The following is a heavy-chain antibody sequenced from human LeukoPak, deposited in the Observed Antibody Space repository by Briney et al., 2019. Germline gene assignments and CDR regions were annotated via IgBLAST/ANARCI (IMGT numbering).Heavy chain of an antibody. J-gene: IGHJ4*02. CDR1: GYTFTRHG. V-gene: IGHV1-18*01. CDR3: GRDPSHSLGRKVYFDF. D-gene: IGHD1-14*01. Sequence: ASVTVSCKASGYTFTRHGITWVRQAPGQGLERMGWISGYDGNTNYAQKFQGRVSMATDTSTSTVFMELRSLTSDDTAVYYCGRDPSHSLGRKVYFDFWGQGTPVTVSS. CDR2: ISGYDGNT.